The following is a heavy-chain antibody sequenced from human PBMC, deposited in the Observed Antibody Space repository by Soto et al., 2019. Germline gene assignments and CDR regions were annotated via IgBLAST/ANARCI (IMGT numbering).Heavy chain of an antibody. J-gene: IGHJ6*02. Sequence: PGGSLRLSCAASGFTFSSYGMHWVRQAPGKGLEWVAVIWYDGSNKYYADSVKDRFTISRDNSKNTLYLQMNSLRAEDTAVYYCAREIQLWLPTGGMDVWGQGTTVTVSS. CDR2: IWYDGSNK. CDR1: GFTFSSYG. CDR3: AREIQLWLPTGGMDV. V-gene: IGHV3-33*01. D-gene: IGHD5-18*01.